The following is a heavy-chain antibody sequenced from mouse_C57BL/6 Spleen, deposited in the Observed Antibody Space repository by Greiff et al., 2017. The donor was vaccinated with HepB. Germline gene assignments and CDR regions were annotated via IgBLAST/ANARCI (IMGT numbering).Heavy chain of an antibody. CDR1: GFTFSDYG. CDR3: ERNGYDEYYFDY. D-gene: IGHD2-2*01. Sequence: EVNVVESGGGLVKPGGSLKLSCAASGFTFSDYGMHWVRQAPEKGLEWVAYISSGSSTIYYADTVKGRFTTSRDNAKNTLFLQMTSLRSEDTAMYYWERNGYDEYYFDYWGQGTTLTVSS. CDR2: ISSGSSTI. J-gene: IGHJ2*01. V-gene: IGHV5-17*01.